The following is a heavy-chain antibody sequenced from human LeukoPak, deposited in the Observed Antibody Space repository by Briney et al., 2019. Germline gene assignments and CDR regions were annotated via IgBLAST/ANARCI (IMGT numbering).Heavy chain of an antibody. J-gene: IGHJ4*02. CDR1: GGSISSYY. CDR3: ARSKAADFDY. V-gene: IGHV4-59*12. CDR2: LSKSGNT. Sequence: SETLSLTCTVSGGSISSYYWSWIRLPPGKGLEWIGYLSKSGNTNYSPSLKSRVTIFGDTSKNQFFLKLSSVTAADTAVYYCARSKAADFDYWGQGTLVTVSS.